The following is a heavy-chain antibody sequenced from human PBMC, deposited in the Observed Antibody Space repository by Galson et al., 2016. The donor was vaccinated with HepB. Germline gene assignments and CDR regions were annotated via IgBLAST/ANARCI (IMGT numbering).Heavy chain of an antibody. CDR3: ARVGLNSVMSYLGYCDY. V-gene: IGHV5-51*01. J-gene: IGHJ4*02. CDR1: GSSFTRYW. CDR2: IYPGDSDT. Sequence: QSGAEVTKPGESLKISCKGSGSSFTRYWIGWVRQMPGKGLEWLGTIYPGDSDTRYSPSFQGQVTISADKSLSTAYLQWSRLKASDTTMYYGARVGLNSVMSYLGYCDYWGQGTLVTVSS. D-gene: IGHD1-26*01.